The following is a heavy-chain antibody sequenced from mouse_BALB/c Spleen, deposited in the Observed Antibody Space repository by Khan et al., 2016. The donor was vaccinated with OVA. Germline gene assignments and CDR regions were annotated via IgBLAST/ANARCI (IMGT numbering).Heavy chain of an antibody. CDR2: INPSNGYT. D-gene: IGHD2-14*01. CDR1: GYTFTTYT. V-gene: IGHV1-4*01. J-gene: IGHJ3*01. CDR3: AREGACYRADGWFSY. Sequence: QVQLKQSGAELARPGASVKMSCKASGYTFTTYTMHLVNQRPGQGLEWIGYINPSNGYTNYNQKFKDKSTLTADKSSSTAYMQLSSLTSDYSAVYYCAREGACYRADGWFSYWGQGTLVTVSA.